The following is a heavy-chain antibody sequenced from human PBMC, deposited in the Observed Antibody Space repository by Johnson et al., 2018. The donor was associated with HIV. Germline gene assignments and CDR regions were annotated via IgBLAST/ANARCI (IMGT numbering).Heavy chain of an antibody. CDR3: ARVIGYDNNGKAIDV. J-gene: IGHJ3*01. V-gene: IGHV3-20*04. Sequence: VQLVESGGGLIQPGGSLRVSCAASGFTFDDYGMSWVRQAPGKGLEWVSGINGHGGNTGYADSVKGRFTLSRSNAKNYLYLQMNSLRVEDTALYYFARVIGYDNNGKAIDVWGQGTMVTVSS. D-gene: IGHD3-22*01. CDR1: GFTFDDYG. CDR2: INGHGGNT.